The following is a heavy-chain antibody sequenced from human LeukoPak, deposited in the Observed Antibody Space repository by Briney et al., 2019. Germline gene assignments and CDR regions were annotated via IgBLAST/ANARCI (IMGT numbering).Heavy chain of an antibody. Sequence: SVKVSCKASGGTFSSYTISWVRQAPGQGLEWMGRSIPIFGTANYAQKFQGRVTITTDESTSTAYMELSSLRSEDTAVYYCAVRGYNHYYYYYMDVWGKGTTVTVSS. CDR1: GGTFSSYT. J-gene: IGHJ6*03. V-gene: IGHV1-69*05. CDR3: AVRGYNHYYYYYMDV. D-gene: IGHD5-24*01. CDR2: SIPIFGTA.